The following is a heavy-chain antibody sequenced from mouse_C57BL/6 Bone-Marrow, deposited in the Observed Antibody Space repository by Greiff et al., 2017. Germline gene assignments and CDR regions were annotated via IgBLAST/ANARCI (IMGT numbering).Heavy chain of an antibody. CDR1: EYEFPSHD. V-gene: IGHV5-2*01. J-gene: IGHJ3*01. CDR2: INSDGGST. Sequence: EVKLVESGGGLVQPGESLKLSCESNEYEFPSHDMSWVRKTPEKRLELVAAINSDGGSTYYPDTMERRFIISRDNTKKTLYLQMSSLRSEDTALYYCATMVTTGAWFAYWGQGTLVTVSA. D-gene: IGHD2-1*01. CDR3: ATMVTTGAWFAY.